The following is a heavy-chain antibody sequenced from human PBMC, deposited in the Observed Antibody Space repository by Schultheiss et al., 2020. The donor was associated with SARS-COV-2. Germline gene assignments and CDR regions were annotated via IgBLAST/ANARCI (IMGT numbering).Heavy chain of an antibody. CDR1: GFTVSSNY. CDR2: ISGSGDST. V-gene: IGHV3-53*01. Sequence: GGSLRLSCAASGFTVSSNYMSWVRQAPGKGLEWVSAISGSGDSTYYADSVKGRFTISRDNAKNSLYLQMNSLRAEDTAVYYCARKDWYFDLWGRGTLVTVSS. J-gene: IGHJ2*01. CDR3: ARKDWYFDL.